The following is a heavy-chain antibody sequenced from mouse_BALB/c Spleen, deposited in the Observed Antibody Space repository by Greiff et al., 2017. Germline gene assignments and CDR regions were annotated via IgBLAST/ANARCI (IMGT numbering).Heavy chain of an antibody. V-gene: IGHV5-9-4*01. Sequence: EVQLVESGGGLVKPGGSLKLSCAASGFTFSSYAMSWVRQSPEKRLEWVAEISSGGSYTYYPDTVTGRFTISRDNAKNTLYLEMSSLRSEDTAMYYCARDGDYYGTFDVWGAGTTVTVSS. CDR1: GFTFSSYA. CDR2: ISSGGSYT. D-gene: IGHD1-1*01. J-gene: IGHJ1*01. CDR3: ARDGDYYGTFDV.